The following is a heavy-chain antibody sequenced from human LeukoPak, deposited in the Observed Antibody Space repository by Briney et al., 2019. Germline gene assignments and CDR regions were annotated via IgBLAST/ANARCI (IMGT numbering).Heavy chain of an antibody. D-gene: IGHD3-22*01. CDR3: ARDPSHDSSGYYLDY. J-gene: IGHJ4*02. Sequence: SVKVSCKASGGTFISYTISWVRQAPGQGLEWMGRIIPILGIANYAQKFQGRVTITADKSTSTAYMELSSLRSEDTAVYYCARDPSHDSSGYYLDYWDQGTLVTVSS. CDR2: IIPILGIA. V-gene: IGHV1-69*04. CDR1: GGTFISYT.